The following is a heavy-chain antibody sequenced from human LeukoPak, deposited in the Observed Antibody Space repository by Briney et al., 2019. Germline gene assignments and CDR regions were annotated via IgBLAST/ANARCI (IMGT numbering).Heavy chain of an antibody. CDR2: ISYDGSNK. Sequence: PGGSLRLSCAASGFTFSSYAMHWVRQAPGKGLEWVAVISYDGSNKYYADSVKGRFTISRDNSKNTLYLQMNSLRAEDTAVYYCAKDPVTMVRGVLSWGQGTLVTVSS. D-gene: IGHD3-10*01. CDR1: GFTFSSYA. V-gene: IGHV3-30*04. CDR3: AKDPVTMVRGVLS. J-gene: IGHJ5*02.